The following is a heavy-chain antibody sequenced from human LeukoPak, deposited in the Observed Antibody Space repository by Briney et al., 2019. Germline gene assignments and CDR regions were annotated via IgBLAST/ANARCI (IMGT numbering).Heavy chain of an antibody. CDR3: AKAIAAPVWYFDL. D-gene: IGHD6-13*01. J-gene: IGHJ2*01. V-gene: IGHV3-23*01. CDR2: ISGRGDST. CDR1: RFTFSSYA. Sequence: GGSLRLSCAATRFTFSSYAMSWVRQAPGKGLEWVSTISGRGDSTYYADSVKGRFTISRDNSRNTLYLQMNTLRAEDTAVYYCAKAIAAPVWYFDLWGRGTLVTVSS.